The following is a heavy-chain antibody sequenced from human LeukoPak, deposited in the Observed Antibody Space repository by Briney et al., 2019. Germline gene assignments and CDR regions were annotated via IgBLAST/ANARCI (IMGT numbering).Heavy chain of an antibody. CDR3: ASLYARPYTARDLDY. CDR2: IKQDGSEK. D-gene: IGHD5-18*01. Sequence: GGSLRLSCAASGFTFSSYWMSWVRQAPGKGLEWVANIKQDGSEKYYVDSVKGRFTISRDNSKNTLYLQMNSLRAEDTAVYYCASLYARPYTARDLDYWGQGTLVTVSS. CDR1: GFTFSSYW. V-gene: IGHV3-7*01. J-gene: IGHJ4*02.